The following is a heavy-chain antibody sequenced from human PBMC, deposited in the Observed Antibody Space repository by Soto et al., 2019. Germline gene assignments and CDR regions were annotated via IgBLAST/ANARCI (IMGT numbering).Heavy chain of an antibody. Sequence: SETLSLTCTFSGGSISSYYWSWIRQPPGKGLEWIGYIYHSGSTYYNPSLKSRVTISVDTSKNQFSLKLSSVTAADTAVYYCARERPDGARLDPWGQGTLVTVSS. D-gene: IGHD6-6*01. CDR1: GGSISSYY. CDR2: IYHSGST. J-gene: IGHJ5*02. V-gene: IGHV4-30-4*01. CDR3: ARERPDGARLDP.